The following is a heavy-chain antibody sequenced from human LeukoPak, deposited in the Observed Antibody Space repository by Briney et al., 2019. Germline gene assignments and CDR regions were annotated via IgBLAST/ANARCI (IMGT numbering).Heavy chain of an antibody. CDR3: ATRSGYYYDSPGAFDI. CDR2: INPSGGST. Sequence: ASVKVSCKASGYTFTSYYMHWVRQAPGQGLEWMGIINPSGGSTSYAQKFQGRVTMTRDTSTSTVYMELSSLRSEDTAVYYCATRSGYYYDSPGAFDIWGQGIMVTVSS. CDR1: GYTFTSYY. V-gene: IGHV1-46*01. D-gene: IGHD3-22*01. J-gene: IGHJ3*02.